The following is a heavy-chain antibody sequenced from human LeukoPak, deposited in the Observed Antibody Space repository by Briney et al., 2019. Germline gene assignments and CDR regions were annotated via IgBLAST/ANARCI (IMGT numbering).Heavy chain of an antibody. CDR3: ASKIGLRYFDWLFGFDY. Sequence: GGSLRLSCAASGFTFSSYWMSWVRQAPGKGLEWVSYISSSGSTIYYADSVKGRFTISRDNAKNSLYLQMNSLRAEDTAVYYCASKIGLRYFDWLFGFDYWGQGTLVTVSS. V-gene: IGHV3-48*04. D-gene: IGHD3-9*01. J-gene: IGHJ4*02. CDR1: GFTFSSYW. CDR2: ISSSGSTI.